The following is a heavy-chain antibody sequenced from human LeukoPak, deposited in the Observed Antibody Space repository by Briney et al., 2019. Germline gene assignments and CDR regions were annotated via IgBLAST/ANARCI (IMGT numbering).Heavy chain of an antibody. CDR2: ISAYNGNT. V-gene: IGHV1-18*01. Sequence: ASVKVSCKASGGTFSSYAISWVRQAPGQGLEWMGWISAYNGNTNYAQKLQGRVTMTTDTSTSTAYMELRSLRSDDTAVYYCARAGLAAAGTWGHYWGQGTLVTVSS. CDR3: ARAGLAAAGTWGHY. J-gene: IGHJ4*02. CDR1: GGTFSSYA. D-gene: IGHD6-13*01.